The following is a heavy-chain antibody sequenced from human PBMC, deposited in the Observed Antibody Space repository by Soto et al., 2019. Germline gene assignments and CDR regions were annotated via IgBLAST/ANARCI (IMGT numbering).Heavy chain of an antibody. J-gene: IGHJ4*02. Sequence: QIQLVQSGAEVKKPGASVKVSCKASGYTFTDYYLHWVRQAPGQGLEWMGWMNPGSGGTDYAQKFQGRVTITADESTSTAYMELSSLRSEDTAVYYCASTSGQGVVVITTWFDYWGQGTLVTVSS. V-gene: IGHV1-2*02. D-gene: IGHD3-22*01. CDR2: MNPGSGGT. CDR1: GYTFTDYY. CDR3: ASTSGQGVVVITTWFDY.